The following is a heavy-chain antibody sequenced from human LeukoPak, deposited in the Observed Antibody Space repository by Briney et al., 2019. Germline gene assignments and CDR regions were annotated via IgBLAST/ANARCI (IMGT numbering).Heavy chain of an antibody. J-gene: IGHJ6*03. V-gene: IGHV3-66*01. CDR2: IYSGGNT. CDR1: GFTVSSNY. D-gene: IGHD5-18*01. CDR3: ARAGIQLWTYMDV. Sequence: PGGSLRLSCAASGFTVSSNYMSWVRQAPGKGLEWVSVIYSGGNTYYADSVKGRFTIFRDNSKNTLFLQMNSLRAEDTAVYYCARAGIQLWTYMDVWGKGTTVTISS.